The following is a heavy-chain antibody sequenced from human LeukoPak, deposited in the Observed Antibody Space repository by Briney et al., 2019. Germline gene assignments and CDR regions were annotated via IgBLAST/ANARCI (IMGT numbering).Heavy chain of an antibody. CDR3: ARGVAG. D-gene: IGHD5/OR15-5a*01. J-gene: IGHJ4*02. CDR2: IWYDGSNK. Sequence: GGSLRLSCAASGFTFSSYGMHWVRQAPGKGLEWVAVIWYDGSNKYYADSVKGRFTISRDNAKNSLYLQMNSLRAEDTAVYYCARGVAGWGQGTLVTVSS. CDR1: GFTFSSYG. V-gene: IGHV3-33*01.